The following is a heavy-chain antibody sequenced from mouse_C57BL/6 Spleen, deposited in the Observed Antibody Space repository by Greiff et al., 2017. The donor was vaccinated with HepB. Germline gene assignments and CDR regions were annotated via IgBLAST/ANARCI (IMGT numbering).Heavy chain of an antibody. CDR1: GYAFTNYL. CDR2: SNPGSGGT. V-gene: IGHV1-54*01. J-gene: IGHJ4*01. CDR3: ARRGNYVDYAMDY. D-gene: IGHD2-1*01. Sequence: QVHVKQSGAELVRPGTSVKVSCKASGYAFTNYLIEWVKQRPGQGLEWIGVSNPGSGGTNYNEKFKGKATLTADKSSSTAYMQLSSLTSEDSAVYFCARRGNYVDYAMDYWGQGTSVTVSS.